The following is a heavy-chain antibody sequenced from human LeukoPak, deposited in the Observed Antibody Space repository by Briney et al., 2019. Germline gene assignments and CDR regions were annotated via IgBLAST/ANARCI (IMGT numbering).Heavy chain of an antibody. V-gene: IGHV3-20*04. Sequence: GGSPRLSCAASGFTFDDYGMSWVRQAPGKGLEWVSGINWNGGSSGYADSVKGRFTISRDNAKNSLYLQMNSLRAEDTALYYCARDTYYYDSSGYYPFDYWGQGTLVTVSS. CDR3: ARDTYYYDSSGYYPFDY. CDR1: GFTFDDYG. J-gene: IGHJ4*02. CDR2: INWNGGSS. D-gene: IGHD3-22*01.